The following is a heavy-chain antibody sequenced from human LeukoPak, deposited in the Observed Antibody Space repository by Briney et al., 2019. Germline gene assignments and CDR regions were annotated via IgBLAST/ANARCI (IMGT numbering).Heavy chain of an antibody. V-gene: IGHV3-66*01. J-gene: IGHJ4*02. D-gene: IGHD3-22*01. CDR1: GFTVSSNY. CDR2: IYSGGST. CDR3: ARGGYYDSSGYSPPFDY. Sequence: GGSLRLSCAASGFTVSSNYMSWVRQAPGKGLEWVSVIYSGGSTYYADSVKGRFTISRDNSKNTLYLQMNSLRAEDTAVYYCARGGYYDSSGYSPPFDYWGQGTLVTVSS.